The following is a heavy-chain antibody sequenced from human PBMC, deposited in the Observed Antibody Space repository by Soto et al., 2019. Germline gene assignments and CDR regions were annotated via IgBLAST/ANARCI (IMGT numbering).Heavy chain of an antibody. CDR3: AREYCDSTRCFLPAY. CDR1: GYTFTSYG. J-gene: IGHJ4*02. CDR2: INPYNGNT. D-gene: IGHD2-2*01. V-gene: IGHV1-18*01. Sequence: GASVKVSCKASGYTFTSYGLSWVRQAPGQGLEWMGWINPYNGNTKDTQKLQGRVTMTTDTSTSTAYMELRSLRSDDTAVYYCAREYCDSTRCFLPAYWGQGALVTVSS.